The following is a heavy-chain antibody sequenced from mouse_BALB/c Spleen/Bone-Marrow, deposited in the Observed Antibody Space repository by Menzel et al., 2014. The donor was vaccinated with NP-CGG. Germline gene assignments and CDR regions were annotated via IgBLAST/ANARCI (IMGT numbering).Heavy chain of an antibody. Sequence: EVKLVESGGDLVKPGGSLKLSCAASGFTFSSYGMSWVRQTPDKRLECVATISSGGSYTYYPDSVKGRFTISRDNAKNTLCLQMSSLKSEDTAMYYCARQTYYDYDGYFDYWGQGTTLTVSS. CDR1: GFTFSSYG. CDR3: ARQTYYDYDGYFDY. CDR2: ISSGGSYT. D-gene: IGHD2-4*01. V-gene: IGHV5-6*02. J-gene: IGHJ2*01.